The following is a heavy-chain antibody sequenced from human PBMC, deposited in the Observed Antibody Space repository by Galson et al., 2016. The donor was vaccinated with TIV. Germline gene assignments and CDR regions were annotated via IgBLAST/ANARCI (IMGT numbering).Heavy chain of an antibody. CDR3: ARQLGAGGVTFCGLGV. CDR1: GGTFSSHG. Sequence: SVKVSCKASGGTFSSHGFTWVRQAPGQGLEWMGGIIPMLGIPKYAQKFQGRVTITADESTTTAYMELRSLRFDDTAVYFCARQLGAGGVTFCGLGVWGQGTTVTVSS. J-gene: IGHJ6*02. CDR2: IIPMLGIP. D-gene: IGHD1-1*01. V-gene: IGHV1-69*10.